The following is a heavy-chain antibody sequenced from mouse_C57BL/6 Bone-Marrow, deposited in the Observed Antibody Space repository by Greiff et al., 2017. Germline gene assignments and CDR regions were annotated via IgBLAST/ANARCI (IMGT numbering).Heavy chain of an antibody. CDR2: IDPSDSYT. CDR1: GYTFTSYW. Sequence: QVQLQQPGAELVMPGASVKLSCKASGYTFTSYWMHWVKQRPGQGLEWIGEIDPSDSYTNYNQKIKGKSTLAVDKSSSTAYMQLSSLTSEDSAVYYCAREDYWYFDVWGTGTTVTVSS. J-gene: IGHJ1*03. CDR3: AREDYWYFDV. V-gene: IGHV1-69*01.